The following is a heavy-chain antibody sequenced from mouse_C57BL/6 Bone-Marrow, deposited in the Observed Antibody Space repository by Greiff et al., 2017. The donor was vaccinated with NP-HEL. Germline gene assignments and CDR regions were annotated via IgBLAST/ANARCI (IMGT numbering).Heavy chain of an antibody. Sequence: VQLKQSGPVLVKPGASVKMSCKASGYTFTDYYMNWVKQSHGKSLEWIGVINPYNGGTSYNQKFKGKATLTVDKSSSTAYMELNSLTSEDSAVYYCALYDVGFAYWGQGTLVTVSA. V-gene: IGHV1-19*01. CDR2: INPYNGGT. J-gene: IGHJ3*01. CDR1: GYTFTDYY. CDR3: ALYDVGFAY. D-gene: IGHD2-12*01.